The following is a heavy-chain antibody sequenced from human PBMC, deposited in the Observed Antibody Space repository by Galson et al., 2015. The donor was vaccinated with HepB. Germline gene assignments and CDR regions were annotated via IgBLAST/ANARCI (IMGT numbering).Heavy chain of an antibody. CDR2: ISTYDGNT. CDR1: GYAFTSYG. Sequence: SVKVSCKASGYAFTSYGISWVRQAPGQGLEWMGWISTYDGNTNYAQKLQGRVTMTTDTSTSTAYMELTGLRSDDTAVYYCARDSSVAATKFDYWGQGTLVTVSS. CDR3: ARDSSVAATKFDY. V-gene: IGHV1-18*04. J-gene: IGHJ4*02. D-gene: IGHD2-15*01.